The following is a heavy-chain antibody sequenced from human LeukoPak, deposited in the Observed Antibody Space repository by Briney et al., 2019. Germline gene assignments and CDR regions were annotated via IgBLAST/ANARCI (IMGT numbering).Heavy chain of an antibody. J-gene: IGHJ4*02. CDR3: ARGWYYFDY. CDR2: IYYSGST. Sequence: SETLSLTCTVAGGSISSYYWSWIRQPPGKGLEWIGYIYYSGSTNYNPSLKSRVTISVDTSKNQFSLKLSSVTAADTAVYYCARGWYYFDYWGQGTLVTVSS. CDR1: GGSISSYY. D-gene: IGHD6-19*01. V-gene: IGHV4-59*01.